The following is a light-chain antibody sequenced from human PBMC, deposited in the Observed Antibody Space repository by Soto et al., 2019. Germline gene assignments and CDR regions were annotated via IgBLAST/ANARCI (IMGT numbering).Light chain of an antibody. CDR2: EVT. J-gene: IGLJ1*01. CDR1: SSDIGGHHF. V-gene: IGLV2-14*01. CDR3: SSYTSSSLYV. Sequence: QSVLTQPASVSGSPGQSITISFTGTSSDIGGHHFVSWYQQQSGKAPKLVIYEVTDRPSGVSDRFSGSKSGNTASLTIPGLQPEDEADYYCSSYTSSSLYVFGTGTKVTVL.